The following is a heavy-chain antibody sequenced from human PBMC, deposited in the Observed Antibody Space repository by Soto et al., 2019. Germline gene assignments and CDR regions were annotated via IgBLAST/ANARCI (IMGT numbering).Heavy chain of an antibody. CDR3: ARPDEGGYSSNHHYYYALDV. CDR2: IIPIFDIT. J-gene: IGHJ6*02. D-gene: IGHD3-22*01. V-gene: IGHV1-69*10. Sequence: SVKVACKASGGTFRSYSISWVRQAPGQGLEWMGGIIPIFDITNYAQKFQGRVTITADTSTSTAYMELSSLGSDDTAVYYCARPDEGGYSSNHHYYYALDVWDQGTTFTV. CDR1: GGTFRSYS.